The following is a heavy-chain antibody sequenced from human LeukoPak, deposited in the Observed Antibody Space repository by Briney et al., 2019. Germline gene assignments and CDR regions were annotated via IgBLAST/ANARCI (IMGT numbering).Heavy chain of an antibody. D-gene: IGHD5-24*01. J-gene: IGHJ5*01. CDR1: GFTFNFYD. CDR2: PSASGGNR. CDR3: VKAGGIEGSGYNNWFDS. Sequence: AGSLRLSCVASGFTFNFYDMSWIRQAPGKGLEWIFCPSASGGNRYYADSVEGRFTISRDNSKSMLYLQMNTLRAEDTAVYYCVKAGGIEGSGYNNWFDSWGQGTLVTVSS. V-gene: IGHV3-23*01.